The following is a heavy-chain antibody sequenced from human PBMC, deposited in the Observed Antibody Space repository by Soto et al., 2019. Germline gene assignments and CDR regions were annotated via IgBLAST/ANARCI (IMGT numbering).Heavy chain of an antibody. D-gene: IGHD3-16*02. J-gene: IGHJ4*02. CDR3: AKVDGITFGGVID. V-gene: IGHV3-9*01. CDR1: GFTFDDYA. CDR2: ISWNSGSI. Sequence: GGSLRLSCAGSGFTFDDYAMHWVRQAPGKGLEWVSGISWNSGSIGYADSVKGRFTISRDNAKNSLYLQMNSLRAEDTALYYCAKVDGITFGGVIDWGQGTLVTVSS.